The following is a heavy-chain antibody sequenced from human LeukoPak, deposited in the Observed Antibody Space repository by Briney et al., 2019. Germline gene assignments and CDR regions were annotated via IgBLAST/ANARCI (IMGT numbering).Heavy chain of an antibody. Sequence: GESLKISCKGSGYSFTSYWIGWVRQMPGKGLEWMGIIYPGDSDTRYSPSFQGQVTISADKSISAAYLQWSSLKASDTAMYYCARTRGRSYNAFDIWGQGTMVTVSS. CDR2: IYPGDSDT. CDR3: ARTRGRSYNAFDI. D-gene: IGHD3-10*01. V-gene: IGHV5-51*01. CDR1: GYSFTSYW. J-gene: IGHJ3*02.